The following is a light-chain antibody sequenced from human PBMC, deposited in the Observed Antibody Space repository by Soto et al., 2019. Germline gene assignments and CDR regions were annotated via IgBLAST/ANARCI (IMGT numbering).Light chain of an antibody. Sequence: QSVLTQPPSVSGTPGQRVTISCSGSSSNIGTNVVNWYQQFPGTAPKLLIFNNNNRPSGVPDRFSGSKSGSSASLAISGLLSEDEADYYCSSYTSSTTLLLFGGGTKLTVL. CDR2: NNN. J-gene: IGLJ2*01. CDR3: SSYTSSTTLLL. V-gene: IGLV1-44*01. CDR1: SSNIGTNV.